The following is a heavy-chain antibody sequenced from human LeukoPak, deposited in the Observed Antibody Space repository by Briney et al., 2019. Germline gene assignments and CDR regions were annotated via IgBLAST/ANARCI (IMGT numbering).Heavy chain of an antibody. V-gene: IGHV3-23*01. D-gene: IGHD1-26*01. Sequence: GGSLRLSCAASVFTFSSYAMSWVRQAPGKGLEWFSAISGSGGSTYYADSVKGRFTISRDNSKNTLSLQMNSLRADDTAVYYCAKASTFSGSPVDYWGQGTLVTVSS. CDR3: AKASTFSGSPVDY. J-gene: IGHJ4*02. CDR1: VFTFSSYA. CDR2: ISGSGGST.